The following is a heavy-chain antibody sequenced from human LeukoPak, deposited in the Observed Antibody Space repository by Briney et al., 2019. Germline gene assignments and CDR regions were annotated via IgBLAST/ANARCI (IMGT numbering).Heavy chain of an antibody. D-gene: IGHD1-20*01. J-gene: IGHJ4*02. CDR1: GFTVSGTY. V-gene: IGHV3-66*01. Sequence: PGGTLRLSCEASGFTVSGTYMTWVRQAPGKGLEWVSVIYSGGSTYYAGSVKGRLIISRDNSKNTLYLHVNSLRAEDTAVYYCARALNWKEYYFDFWGQGALVTVSS. CDR3: ARALNWKEYYFDF. CDR2: IYSGGST.